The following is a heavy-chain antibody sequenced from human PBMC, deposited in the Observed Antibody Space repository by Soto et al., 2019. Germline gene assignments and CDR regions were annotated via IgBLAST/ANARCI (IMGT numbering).Heavy chain of an antibody. V-gene: IGHV3-43*01. CDR2: ISWDGGSI. CDR1: GVKFDDYV. Sequence: VLFLILSCEASGVKFDDYVMHWVRQAPGKGLEWISLISWDGGSIDYADSIKGRFTVSRDNSKTSLYLHMHSLTSDDTAFYFCAKEGNGGSSLDSWGQGTLVTVSS. J-gene: IGHJ5*01. D-gene: IGHD2-15*01. CDR3: AKEGNGGSSLDS.